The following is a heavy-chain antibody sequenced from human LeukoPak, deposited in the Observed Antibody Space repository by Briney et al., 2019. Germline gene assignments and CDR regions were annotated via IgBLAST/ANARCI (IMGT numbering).Heavy chain of an antibody. CDR2: IHGVGGNT. J-gene: IGHJ4*02. CDR1: GFTFSSYA. CDR3: AKDYSNIPAPANPLFDY. Sequence: GGSLRLSCAASGFTFSSYAMSWVRQAPGKGLEWVSSIHGVGGNTYYADSVKGRFTTSRDNSKNTLYLQMNSLRADDTAVYYCAKDYSNIPAPANPLFDYWGQGTLVTVSS. V-gene: IGHV3-23*01. D-gene: IGHD6-25*01.